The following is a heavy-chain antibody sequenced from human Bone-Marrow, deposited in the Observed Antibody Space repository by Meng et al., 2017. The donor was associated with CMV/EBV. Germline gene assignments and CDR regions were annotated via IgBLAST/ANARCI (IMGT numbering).Heavy chain of an antibody. D-gene: IGHD1-26*01. J-gene: IGHJ4*02. V-gene: IGHV3-74*01. Sequence: GGSLRLSCAASGFTFSSYEMNWVRQAPGKGLEWVSRINSDGSSTSYADSVKGRFTISRDNSKNTLYLQMNSLRAEDTAVYYCARVLGATTMFDYWGQGTLVTVSS. CDR3: ARVLGATTMFDY. CDR2: INSDGSST. CDR1: GFTFSSYE.